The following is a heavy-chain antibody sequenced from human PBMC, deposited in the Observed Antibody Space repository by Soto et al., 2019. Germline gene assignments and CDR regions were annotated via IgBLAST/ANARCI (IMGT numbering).Heavy chain of an antibody. CDR1: GDTFNDYY. J-gene: IGHJ6*03. CDR3: ARESGGATATLDYYHFYMDV. D-gene: IGHD5-12*01. CDR2: INPNGGVT. V-gene: IGHV1-2*04. Sequence: QVQLVQSGAEVKKPGASVTVSCRSSGDTFNDYYIHWVRQAPGQGLEWMGWINPNGGVTKYAQKFQGSFTMTSATSIRTVYMQLSRLRSDDTAVYYCARESGGATATLDYYHFYMDVWGTGTTVTVSS.